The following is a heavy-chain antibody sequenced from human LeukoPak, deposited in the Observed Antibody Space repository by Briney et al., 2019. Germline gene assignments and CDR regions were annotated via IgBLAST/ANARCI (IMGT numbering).Heavy chain of an antibody. CDR3: ARGSSGSYISPFDY. CDR1: GYTFTSYA. J-gene: IGHJ4*02. CDR2: INAGNGNT. V-gene: IGHV1-3*01. Sequence: ASVKVSCKASGYTFTSYAMHWVRQAPGQRLEWMGWINAGNGNTKYSQKFQGRVTITRDTSASTAYMELSSRRSEDTAVYYCARGSSGSYISPFDYWGQGTLVTVSS. D-gene: IGHD3-10*01.